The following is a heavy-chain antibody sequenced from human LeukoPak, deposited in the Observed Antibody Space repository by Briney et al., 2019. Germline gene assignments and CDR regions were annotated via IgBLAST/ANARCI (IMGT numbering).Heavy chain of an antibody. D-gene: IGHD3-16*01. Sequence: GGSLRLSCAASGFTVSSNYMSWVRQAPGKGLEWVSVIYSGGSTYYAESVKGRFTISRDNAKNSLYLQMNSLRAEDTAVYYCARGDKFSGDYWGQGTLVTVSS. CDR1: GFTVSSNY. V-gene: IGHV3-53*01. J-gene: IGHJ4*02. CDR3: ARGDKFSGDY. CDR2: IYSGGST.